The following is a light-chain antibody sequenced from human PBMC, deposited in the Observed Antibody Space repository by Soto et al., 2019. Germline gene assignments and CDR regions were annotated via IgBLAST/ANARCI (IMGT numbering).Light chain of an antibody. CDR2: GAY. CDR3: QQYYNWPQLT. J-gene: IGKJ4*01. V-gene: IGKV3-15*01. CDR1: QSLSSS. Sequence: IVVTQSPATLSVSPGETVTLSCRVSQSLSSSLAWYRQRPGQARRLLIAGAYTRATGIPARCSGSGSGTEFTLTISGLQSEDFAVYYCQQYYNWPQLTFGGGTKVDI.